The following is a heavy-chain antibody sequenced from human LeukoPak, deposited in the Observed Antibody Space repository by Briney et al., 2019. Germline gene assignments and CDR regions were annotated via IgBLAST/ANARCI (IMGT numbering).Heavy chain of an antibody. Sequence: PSETLSLTCTVSDDSITIYYWSWIRQPAGKGLEWIGRIYTSGSTNYNPSLKSRVTISVDTSKNQFSLKLSSVTAADTAVYYCARAYYDILTGYYNRNWYFDLWGRGTLVTVSS. CDR2: IYTSGST. CDR1: DDSITIYY. V-gene: IGHV4-4*07. CDR3: ARAYYDILTGYYNRNWYFDL. D-gene: IGHD3-9*01. J-gene: IGHJ2*01.